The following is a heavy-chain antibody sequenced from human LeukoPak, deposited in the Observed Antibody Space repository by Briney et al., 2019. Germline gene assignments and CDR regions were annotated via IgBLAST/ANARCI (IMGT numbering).Heavy chain of an antibody. V-gene: IGHV3-23*01. CDR2: ISGGGAGT. D-gene: IGHD1-26*01. CDR1: GLIFGFYA. CDR3: AKDQRWESPHYLDS. J-gene: IGHJ4*02. Sequence: GGSLRLSCAASGLIFGFYAMSWVRQAPGKGLEWVSSISGGGAGTYYADSVRGRFTISRDNSKNTLYLQMDSLRAEDTALCYCAKDQRWESPHYLDSWGQGTLVTVSS.